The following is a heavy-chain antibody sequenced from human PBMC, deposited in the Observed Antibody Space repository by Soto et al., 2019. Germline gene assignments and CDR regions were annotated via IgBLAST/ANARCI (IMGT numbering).Heavy chain of an antibody. V-gene: IGHV4-59*08. Sequence: PSETLSLTCTVSGGSISSYYWSWIRQPPGKGLEWIGYIYYSGSTNYNPSLKSRVTISVDTSKNQFSLKLSSVTAADTAVYYCARGGSGFGVVLDELDYWGQGTLVTVSS. CDR2: IYYSGST. CDR1: GGSISSYY. J-gene: IGHJ4*02. D-gene: IGHD3-3*01. CDR3: ARGGSGFGVVLDELDY.